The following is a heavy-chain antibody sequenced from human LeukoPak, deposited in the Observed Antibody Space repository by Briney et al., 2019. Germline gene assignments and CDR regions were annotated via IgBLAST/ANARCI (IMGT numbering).Heavy chain of an antibody. D-gene: IGHD3-16*02. V-gene: IGHV3-21*01. CDR1: GFTFSSYS. J-gene: IGHJ6*03. CDR2: ISSSSSYV. Sequence: PGGSLRLSCAASGFTFSSYSMNWVRQAPGKGLEWVSSISSSSSYVYYADSVKGRFTISRDNAKNSLYLQMNSLRAEDTAVYYCARDPDGYVWGSYRSPQINMDVWGKGTTVTVSS. CDR3: ARDPDGYVWGSYRSPQINMDV.